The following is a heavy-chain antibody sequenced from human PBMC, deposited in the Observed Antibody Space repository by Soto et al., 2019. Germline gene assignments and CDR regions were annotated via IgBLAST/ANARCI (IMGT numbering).Heavy chain of an antibody. V-gene: IGHV4-59*01. CDR2: IYYSGST. D-gene: IGHD2-2*01. J-gene: IGHJ5*02. CDR1: GGSISSYY. CDR3: ASSRRYQLLLFDP. Sequence: PSETLSLTCTVSGGSISSYYWSWIRQPPGKGLEWIGYIYYSGSTNYNPSLKSRVTISVDTSKNQFSLKLSSVTAADTAVYYCASSRRYQLLLFDPWGQGTLVTVSS.